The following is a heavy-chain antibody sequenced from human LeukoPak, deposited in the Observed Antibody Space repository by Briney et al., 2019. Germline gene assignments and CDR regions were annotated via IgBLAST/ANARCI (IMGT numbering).Heavy chain of an antibody. CDR1: GFTFSSYG. V-gene: IGHV3-30*02. CDR3: AKDPHCSSTSCENGSTSPTYYYYYYMDV. J-gene: IGHJ6*03. D-gene: IGHD2-2*01. CDR2: IRYDGSNK. Sequence: AGGSLRLSCAASGFTFSSYGMHWVRQAPGKGLEWVAFIRYDGSNKYYADSVKGRFTISRDNSKNTLYLQMNSLRAEDTAVYYCAKDPHCSSTSCENGSTSPTYYYYYYMDVWGKGTTVTVSS.